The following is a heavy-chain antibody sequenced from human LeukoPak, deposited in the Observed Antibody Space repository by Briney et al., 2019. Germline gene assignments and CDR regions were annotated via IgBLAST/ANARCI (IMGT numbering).Heavy chain of an antibody. Sequence: GRSLRLSCAASGFTFSRYDMSWVRQAPGKGLEWVSAITDSGGSTYYADSVRGRFTISRDDSKNTLYLLMNSLRAEDTAVYYCAKEDTLTTVYFDYWGRGTTVSVSS. CDR3: AKEDTLTTVYFDY. V-gene: IGHV3-23*01. J-gene: IGHJ4*02. CDR2: ITDSGGST. D-gene: IGHD4-17*01. CDR1: GFTFSRYD.